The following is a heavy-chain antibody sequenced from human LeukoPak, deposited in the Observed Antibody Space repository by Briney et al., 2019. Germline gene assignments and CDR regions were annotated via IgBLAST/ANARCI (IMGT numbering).Heavy chain of an antibody. CDR1: GFTFSTYG. V-gene: IGHV3-23*01. Sequence: GGSLRLSCAASGFTFSTYGVYWVRQAPGKGLEWVSSNSGGSSYYADSVKGRFTIFRDNSKNTLYLQMNSLRAEDTAVYYYAKDLGSSGWYIDYWGQGTLVTVSS. CDR3: AKDLGSSGWYIDY. CDR2: NSGGSS. D-gene: IGHD6-19*01. J-gene: IGHJ4*02.